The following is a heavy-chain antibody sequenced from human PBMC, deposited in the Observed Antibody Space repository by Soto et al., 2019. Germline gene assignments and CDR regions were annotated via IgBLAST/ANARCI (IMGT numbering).Heavy chain of an antibody. CDR1: GGAMSEYF. J-gene: IGHJ4*02. V-gene: IGHV4-59*01. CDR3: ARDGYDGSGSPYPAY. Sequence: SETLSLTCSVSGGAMSEYFWSWIRQSPGKGLEWIGYIYYLGSTDHNPSLKSRVTISVDTSKRQFSLRLTSVTAADTAVYYCARDGYDGSGSPYPAYWGPGTQVTVSS. D-gene: IGHD3-10*01. CDR2: IYYLGST.